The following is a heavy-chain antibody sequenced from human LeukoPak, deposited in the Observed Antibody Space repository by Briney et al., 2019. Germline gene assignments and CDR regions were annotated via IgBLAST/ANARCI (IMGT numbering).Heavy chain of an antibody. V-gene: IGHV3-48*01. Sequence: PGGSLRLSRAASGFTFSSYSMNWVRQAPGKGLEWVSYISSSSSTIYYADSVKGRFTISRDNAKNSLYLQMNSLRAEDTAVYYCASVQDCGGDCYSVNWGQGTLVTVSS. CDR2: ISSSSSTI. CDR1: GFTFSSYS. CDR3: ASVQDCGGDCYSVN. D-gene: IGHD2-21*02. J-gene: IGHJ4*02.